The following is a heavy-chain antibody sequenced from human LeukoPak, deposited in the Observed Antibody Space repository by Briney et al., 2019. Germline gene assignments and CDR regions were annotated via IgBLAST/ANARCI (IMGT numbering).Heavy chain of an antibody. D-gene: IGHD3-22*01. J-gene: IGHJ4*02. Sequence: GGSLRLSCAASGFTFSSYAMSWVRQAPGKGLEWVAVISYDGSNKYYADSVKGRFTISRDNSKNTLYLQMNSLRAEDTAVYYCAKDYYYDSSGYCFDYWGQGTLVTVSS. V-gene: IGHV3-30*18. CDR3: AKDYYYDSSGYCFDY. CDR2: ISYDGSNK. CDR1: GFTFSSYA.